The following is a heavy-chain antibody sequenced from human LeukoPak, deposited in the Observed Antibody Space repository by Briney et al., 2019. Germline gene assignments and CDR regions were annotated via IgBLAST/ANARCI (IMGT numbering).Heavy chain of an antibody. CDR2: ISYDGRNK. Sequence: PGGSLRLSCAASGFILSSYAMHWVRQAPGRGPEWVAVISYDGRNKYYADSVKGRFTISRDNSESTLYLQMNSLTTEDTAVYYCARDIPNYGSPPGFKGPDYWGQGTLVTVSS. V-gene: IGHV3-30*04. CDR3: ARDIPNYGSPPGFKGPDY. J-gene: IGHJ4*02. CDR1: GFILSSYA. D-gene: IGHD3-16*01.